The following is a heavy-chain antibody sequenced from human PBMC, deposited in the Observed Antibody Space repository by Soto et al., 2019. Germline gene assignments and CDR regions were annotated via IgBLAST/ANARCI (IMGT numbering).Heavy chain of an antibody. J-gene: IGHJ4*02. V-gene: IGHV1-3*01. CDR1: GYTFTSYA. CDR2: INAGNGNT. D-gene: IGHD3-22*01. CDR3: ARDLYYYDSSGPRVFFDY. Sequence: GASVKVSFKASGYTFTSYAMHWVRQAPGQRLEWMGWINAGNGNTKYSQKFQGRVTITRDTSASTAYMELSSLRSEDTAVYYCARDLYYYDSSGPRVFFDYWGQGTLVTVSS.